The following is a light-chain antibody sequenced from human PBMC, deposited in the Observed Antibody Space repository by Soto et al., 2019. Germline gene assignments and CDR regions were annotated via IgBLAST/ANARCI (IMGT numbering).Light chain of an antibody. Sequence: EIVLAQSPGTLSLSPGERATLSCRASQSVTSTYLAWYQQKPGQAPRLLIYDASSRATGIPDRFSGSGSGTDFTLTISRLEPEDFAVYYRQQYGSSFWTFGQGTKVDIK. V-gene: IGKV3-20*01. CDR3: QQYGSSFWT. J-gene: IGKJ1*01. CDR1: QSVTSTY. CDR2: DAS.